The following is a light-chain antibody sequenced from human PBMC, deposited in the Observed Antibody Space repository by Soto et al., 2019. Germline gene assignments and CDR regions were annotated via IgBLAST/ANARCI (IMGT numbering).Light chain of an antibody. CDR3: LLFYVSVWV. CDR1: TGAVTSDYY. CDR2: STS. J-gene: IGLJ3*02. V-gene: IGLV7-43*01. Sequence: QTVVTQEPSLTVSPGGTVTLTCASSTGAVTSDYYPNWFQQKPGQAPRTLIYSTSNRQSWTPARFSGSLLGGKAALTVSGVQPEDEADYYCLLFYVSVWVFGGGTKLTVL.